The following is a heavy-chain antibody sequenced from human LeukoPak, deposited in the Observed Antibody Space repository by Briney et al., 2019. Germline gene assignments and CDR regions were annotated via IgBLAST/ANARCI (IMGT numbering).Heavy chain of an antibody. CDR1: GFTFSNAW. D-gene: IGHD3-22*01. J-gene: IGHJ6*03. V-gene: IGHV3-15*01. Sequence: GSLRLSCAASGFTFSNAWMSWVRQAPGKGLEWVGRIKSKTDGGTTDYAAPVKGRFTISRDDSKNTLYLQMNSLKTEDTAVYYCTTVAYYDSSGLVYYYYYMDVWGKGTTVTVSS. CDR2: IKSKTDGGTT. CDR3: TTVAYYDSSGLVYYYYYMDV.